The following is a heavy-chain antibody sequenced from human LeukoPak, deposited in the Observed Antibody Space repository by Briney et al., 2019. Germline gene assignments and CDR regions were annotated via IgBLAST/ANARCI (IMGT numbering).Heavy chain of an antibody. D-gene: IGHD4-17*01. CDR2: IYHSGST. Sequence: SETLSLTCTVSGYSISSGYYWGWIRQPPGKGLVWIGSIYHSGSTYYNPSLKSRVTISVDTSKNQFSLKLSSVTAADTAVYYCSRRTDYYHYYGMDVWGQGTTVTVSS. J-gene: IGHJ6*02. V-gene: IGHV4-38-2*02. CDR1: GYSISSGYY. CDR3: SRRTDYYHYYGMDV.